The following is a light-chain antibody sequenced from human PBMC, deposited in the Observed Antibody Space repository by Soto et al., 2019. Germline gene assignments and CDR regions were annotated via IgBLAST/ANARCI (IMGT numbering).Light chain of an antibody. CDR3: YSYTSSATNWV. V-gene: IGLV2-11*01. Sequence: QSALIQPPSVSGPPGQAVTIYCTGTSSDVGSYDYVSWYQQHPGTVPKPMMYNVNTQPSGVPDRFSGSKSGKMASMTISGLQAEDEADYYWYSYTSSATNWVFGGGTKLTVL. CDR2: NVN. J-gene: IGLJ3*02. CDR1: SSDVGSYDY.